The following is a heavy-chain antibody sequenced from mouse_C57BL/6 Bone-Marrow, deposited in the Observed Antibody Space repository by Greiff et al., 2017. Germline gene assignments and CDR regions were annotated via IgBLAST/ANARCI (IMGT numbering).Heavy chain of an antibody. V-gene: IGHV5-6*01. CDR3: ARGYYNYFDY. Sequence: EVKLVESGGDLVKPGGSLKLSCAASGFTFSSYGMSWVRQTPDKRLEWVATISSGGSYTYYQDSVKGRFTISRDHAKNTLYLQMSSLKSDDTAMYYCARGYYNYFDYWGQGTTLTVSS. CDR2: ISSGGSYT. J-gene: IGHJ2*01. CDR1: GFTFSSYG. D-gene: IGHD2-3*01.